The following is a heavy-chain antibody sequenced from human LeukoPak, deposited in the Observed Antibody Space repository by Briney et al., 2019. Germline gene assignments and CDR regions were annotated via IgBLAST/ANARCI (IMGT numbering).Heavy chain of an antibody. Sequence: PGGSLRLSCAASGFTFRSFSMSWVCQAPGKGLEWVSTISGSGGSTYYADSVKGRFTISRDNSKNTLYLQMNSLRAEDTAVYFCAKDLSPYYYDSRYSDYWGQGTLVTVSS. D-gene: IGHD3-10*01. CDR3: AKDLSPYYYDSRYSDY. CDR1: GFTFRSFS. V-gene: IGHV3-23*01. CDR2: ISGSGGST. J-gene: IGHJ4*02.